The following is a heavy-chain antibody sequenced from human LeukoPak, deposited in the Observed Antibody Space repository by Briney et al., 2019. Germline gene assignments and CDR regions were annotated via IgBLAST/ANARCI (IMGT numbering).Heavy chain of an antibody. CDR3: ARGLNRGSGSYFY. Sequence: PSETLSLTCAVYGGSFSGYYWSWIRQPPGKGLEWIGEINHSGSTNYNPSLKSRVTISVDTSKNQFSLKLSPVTAADTAVYYCARGLNRGSGSYFYWGQGTLVTVSS. D-gene: IGHD3-10*01. J-gene: IGHJ4*02. CDR1: GGSFSGYY. CDR2: INHSGST. V-gene: IGHV4-34*01.